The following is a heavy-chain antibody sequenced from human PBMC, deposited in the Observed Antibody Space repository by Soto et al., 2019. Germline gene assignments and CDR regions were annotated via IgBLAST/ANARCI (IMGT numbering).Heavy chain of an antibody. CDR3: GKDTGYCRSNSCSQRGYMDV. D-gene: IGHD2-2*01. CDR1: GFTFDDYA. CDR2: ISWNSGDI. Sequence: EVQLVESGGGLAQPGRSLRLSCAASGFTFDDYAMHWVRQAPGKGLEWVSGISWNSGDIGYAESVKGRITISRDNAKKSPDLQMNNLRSEGTANLYFGKDTGYCRSNSCSQRGYMDVWGKGTTVTVSS. J-gene: IGHJ6*03. V-gene: IGHV3-9*01.